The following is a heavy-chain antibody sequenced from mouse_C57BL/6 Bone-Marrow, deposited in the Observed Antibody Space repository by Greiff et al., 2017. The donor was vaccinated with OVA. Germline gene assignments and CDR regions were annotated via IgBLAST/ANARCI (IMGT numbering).Heavy chain of an antibody. Sequence: QVHVQQPGAELVKPGASVKLSCKASGYTFTSYWMHWVKQRPGQGLEWIGLIHPNSGSTNYNEKFKSKATLTVDKSSSTAYMQLSSLTSEDSAVYYCAGGLTLQGYFEVWGTGTTVTVSA. D-gene: IGHD1-1*01. J-gene: IGHJ1*03. CDR2: IHPNSGST. V-gene: IGHV1-64*01. CDR1: GYTFTSYW. CDR3: AGGLTLQGYFEV.